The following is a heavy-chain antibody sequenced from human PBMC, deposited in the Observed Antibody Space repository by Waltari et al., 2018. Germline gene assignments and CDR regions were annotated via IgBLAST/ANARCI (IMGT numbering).Heavy chain of an antibody. V-gene: IGHV3-23*01. CDR2: TNEDGGRT. CDR3: VRDRRVGWPPTIEY. J-gene: IGHJ4*02. D-gene: IGHD6-19*01. Sequence: EVQLLESGGGFIQPGGSLRLSCAPSGFTFSNYSRSWVRQDPGKGLDWVSATNEDGGRTYYADSVRGRFAISRDNSKNTLYLQMNSLRADDTAVYYCVRDRRVGWPPTIEYWGQGSLVTVS. CDR1: GFTFSNYS.